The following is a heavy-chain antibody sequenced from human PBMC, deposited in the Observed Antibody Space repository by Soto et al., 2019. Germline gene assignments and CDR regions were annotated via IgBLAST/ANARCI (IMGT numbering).Heavy chain of an antibody. CDR3: ARGVGFRDYGGNSDLMLGYFDL. D-gene: IGHD4-17*01. Sequence: QVQLQQWGAGLLKPSETLSLTCAVYGGSFSGYYWSWIRQPPGKGLEWIGEINHSGSTNYNPSLKSRVTISVDTSKNQFSLKLSSVTAADTAVYYCARGVGFRDYGGNSDLMLGYFDLWGRGTLVTVSS. CDR2: INHSGST. CDR1: GGSFSGYY. V-gene: IGHV4-34*01. J-gene: IGHJ2*01.